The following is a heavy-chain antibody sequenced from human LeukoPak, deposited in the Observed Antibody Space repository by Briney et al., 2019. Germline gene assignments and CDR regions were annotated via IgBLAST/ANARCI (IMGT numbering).Heavy chain of an antibody. D-gene: IGHD1-26*01. Sequence: ASVKVSCKSSGYAFTNYYMHWVRQAPGQRLEWMGIINPSGGSTIYAQKFQGRVTMTSDTSTSTIYVELSSLRSEDTAVYYCARRNSHIGSYRPSYYFDYWGQGTLVTVSS. J-gene: IGHJ4*02. CDR2: INPSGGST. CDR3: ARRNSHIGSYRPSYYFDY. V-gene: IGHV1-46*01. CDR1: GYAFTNYY.